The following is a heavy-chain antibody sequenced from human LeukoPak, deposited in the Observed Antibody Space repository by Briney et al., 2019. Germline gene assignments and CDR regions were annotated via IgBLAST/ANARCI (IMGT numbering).Heavy chain of an antibody. D-gene: IGHD5-12*01. CDR2: INASGTT. CDR1: GGSISSYY. Sequence: PSETLSLTCTVSGGSISSYYWSWIRQPAGKGLEWIGRINASGTTRYNPSLKSRVTMSVDTSKNQLSLILTSVTAADTAVYFCAGGLGSGYEYHRFHPWGQGTLVTVSS. J-gene: IGHJ5*02. V-gene: IGHV4-4*07. CDR3: AGGLGSGYEYHRFHP.